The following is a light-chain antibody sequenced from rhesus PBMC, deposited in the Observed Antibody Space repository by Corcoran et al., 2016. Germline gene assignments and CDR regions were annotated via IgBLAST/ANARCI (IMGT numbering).Light chain of an antibody. CDR1: SSDIGGYNY. Sequence: QAALTQPRSVSGSPGQSVTISCTGTSSDIGGYNYVSWYQQHPGTAPKLMIYEVSKRPSGASDRFSGSTSGNTASLTISGLQAEDEADYYGSSYAGSNTYIFGAGTRLTVL. CDR2: EVS. CDR3: SSYAGSNTYI. V-gene: IGLV2-32*02. J-gene: IGLJ1*01.